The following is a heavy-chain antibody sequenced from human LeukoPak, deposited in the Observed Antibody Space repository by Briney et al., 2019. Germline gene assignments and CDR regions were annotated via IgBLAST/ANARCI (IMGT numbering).Heavy chain of an antibody. D-gene: IGHD6-19*01. CDR2: INAGNGNT. Sequence: ASVKVSCKASGYTFTSYAMHWVRQAPGQRLEWMGWINAGNGNTKYSQKFQGRVTITRDTSASTAYMELSSLRSEDTAVYYCARDGPTVAGPLDYWGQGTLVTVSS. CDR1: GYTFTSYA. J-gene: IGHJ4*02. CDR3: ARDGPTVAGPLDY. V-gene: IGHV1-3*01.